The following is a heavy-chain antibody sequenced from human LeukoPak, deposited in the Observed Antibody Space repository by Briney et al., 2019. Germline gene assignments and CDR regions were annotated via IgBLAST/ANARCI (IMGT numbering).Heavy chain of an antibody. D-gene: IGHD6-6*01. CDR1: GFSLTTREVG. CDR2: IYWDDDK. Sequence: SGPTLVKPTQTLTLTCIISGFSLTTREVGVGRIRQPPGKALEWLALIYWDDDKRYNPSLKSRLTITNDTCKIQVVLTMTNIDPVNTATYYSAHIGSSWAVYFDYWGQGTRVTVSS. V-gene: IGHV2-5*02. CDR3: AHIGSSWAVYFDY. J-gene: IGHJ4*02.